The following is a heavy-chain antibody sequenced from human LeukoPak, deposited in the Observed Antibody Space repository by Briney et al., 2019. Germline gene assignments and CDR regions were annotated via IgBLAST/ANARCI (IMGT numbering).Heavy chain of an antibody. CDR1: GFTFSSYA. D-gene: IGHD3-22*01. CDR3: AKDLGYYDW. J-gene: IGHJ4*02. CDR2: ISASGGST. V-gene: IGHV3-23*01. Sequence: GGTLRLSCGASGFTFSSYAMSWVRQAPGKGLEWVSRISASGGSTYYGDSVKGRFTISRDNSKNTLYLQMNSLRAEDTAVYYCAKDLGYYDWWGQGTLVTVSS.